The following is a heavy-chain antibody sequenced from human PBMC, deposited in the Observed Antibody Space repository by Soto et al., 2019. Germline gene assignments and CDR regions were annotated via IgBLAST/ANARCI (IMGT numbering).Heavy chain of an antibody. D-gene: IGHD3-3*01. V-gene: IGHV4-34*01. Sequence: SETLSLTCAVYGGSFSGYYWSWIRQPPGKGLEWIGYIYYSGSTYYNPSLKSRVTISVDTSKNQFSLKLSSVTAADTAVYYCARYDDFRNWFDPWGQGTLVTVPQ. CDR1: GGSFSGYY. CDR2: IYYSGST. CDR3: ARYDDFRNWFDP. J-gene: IGHJ5*02.